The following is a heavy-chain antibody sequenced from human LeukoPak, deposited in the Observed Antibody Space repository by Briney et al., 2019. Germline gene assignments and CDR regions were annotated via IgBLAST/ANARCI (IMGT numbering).Heavy chain of an antibody. CDR1: GYTFTSYG. CDR3: ARVNWNYGLDAFDI. V-gene: IGHV1-18*01. Sequence: GASVKVSCKATGYTFTSYGISWVRQAPGQGLEWMGWISAYNGNTNYAQKLQGRVTMTTDTSTSTAYMELRSLRSDDTAVYYCARVNWNYGLDAFDIWGQGTMVTVSS. J-gene: IGHJ3*02. CDR2: ISAYNGNT. D-gene: IGHD1-7*01.